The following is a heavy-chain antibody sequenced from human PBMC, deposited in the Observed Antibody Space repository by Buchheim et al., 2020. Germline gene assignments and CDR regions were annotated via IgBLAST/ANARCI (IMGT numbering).Heavy chain of an antibody. CDR3: VYTRALAVPVQEYYCMVG. CDR2: IKQDGSEK. V-gene: IGHV3-7*01. D-gene: IGHD2-8*01. Sequence: EVQLVESGGGLVQPGGSLRLSCAASGFTFSSYWMSWVRQAPGKGLEWVANIKQDGSEKYYVDSVKGRFTISRDNAKNSLYLQMNSLRSDDTAVYYWVYTRALAVPVQEYYCMVGSCQRTT. J-gene: IGHJ6*03. CDR1: GFTFSSYW.